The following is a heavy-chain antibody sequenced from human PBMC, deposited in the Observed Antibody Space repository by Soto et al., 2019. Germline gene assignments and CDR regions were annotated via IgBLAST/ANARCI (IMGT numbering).Heavy chain of an antibody. J-gene: IGHJ4*02. CDR2: INAGNGNT. D-gene: IGHD2-8*01. CDR1: GYTFTSYA. CDR3: AIPGCTNGVCYPQYYFDY. Sequence: SVKVSCKASGYTFTSYAMHWVRLAPGQRLEWMGWINAGNGNTKYSQKFQGRVTITRDTSASTAYMELSSLRSEDTAVYYCAIPGCTNGVCYPQYYFDYWGQGTLVTVSS. V-gene: IGHV1-3*01.